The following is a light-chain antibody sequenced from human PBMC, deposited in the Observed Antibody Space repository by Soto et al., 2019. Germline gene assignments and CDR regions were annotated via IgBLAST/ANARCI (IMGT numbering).Light chain of an antibody. CDR1: QSVSTN. Sequence: LVMTLSPDTLSVSPGETATLSCRASQSVSTNLAWYQQKPGQPPRLLIYGASTRAAGIPARFSGCGSGTEFTLTISSLQSEDSAVYYCQHFTTWPPTFGQGAKVEI. J-gene: IGKJ1*01. V-gene: IGKV3-15*01. CDR2: GAS. CDR3: QHFTTWPPT.